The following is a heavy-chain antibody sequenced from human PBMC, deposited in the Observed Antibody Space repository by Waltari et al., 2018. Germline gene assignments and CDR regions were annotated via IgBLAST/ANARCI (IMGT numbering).Heavy chain of an antibody. V-gene: IGHV1-69*13. D-gene: IGHD6-13*01. Sequence: QVQLVQFGAEVKKPGSSVKVSCKASGRTFSSYAISWVRQAPGQGLEWMGGIIPIFGTANYAQKFQGRVTITADESTSTAYMELSSLRSEDTAVYYCARWDTRAAGPMNWFDPWGQGTLVTVSS. CDR2: IIPIFGTA. J-gene: IGHJ5*02. CDR1: GRTFSSYA. CDR3: ARWDTRAAGPMNWFDP.